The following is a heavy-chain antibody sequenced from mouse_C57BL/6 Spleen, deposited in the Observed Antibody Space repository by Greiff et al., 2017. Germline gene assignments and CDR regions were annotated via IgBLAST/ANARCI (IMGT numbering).Heavy chain of an antibody. V-gene: IGHV1-80*01. CDR3: ARSRTAQAPCAY. CDR2: IYPGDGDT. J-gene: IGHJ3*01. D-gene: IGHD3-2*02. CDR1: GYAFSSYW. Sequence: QVQLQQSGAELVKPGASVKISCKASGYAFSSYWMNWVKQRPGKGLEWIGQIYPGDGDTNYNGKFKGKATLTADKSSSTAYMQLSSLTSEDSAVYFCARSRTAQAPCAYWGQGTLVTVSA.